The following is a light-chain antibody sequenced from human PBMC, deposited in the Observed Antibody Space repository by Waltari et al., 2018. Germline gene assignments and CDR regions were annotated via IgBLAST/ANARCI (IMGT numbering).Light chain of an antibody. CDR3: CSYARYTSLV. CDR1: ISYVGHYNL. V-gene: IGLV2-23*02. Sequence: QSALTPPASVSGSPGQSITISCTGTISYVGHYNLVSWYQHPPGKAPKLILYEVSERPSGVSNRFSGSKSGNTASLTISGLQAEDEADYYCCSYARYTSLVFGGGTRLTVL. CDR2: EVS. J-gene: IGLJ3*02.